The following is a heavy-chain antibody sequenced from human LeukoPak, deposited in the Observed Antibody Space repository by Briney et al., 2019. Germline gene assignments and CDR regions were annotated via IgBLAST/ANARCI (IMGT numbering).Heavy chain of an antibody. Sequence: PSETLSLTCAVYGGSFSGYYWSWIRQPPGKGLEWMGEINHSGGTNYNPSLKSRVTISVDTSKNQFSLKPSSVTAADTAVYYCARDSNYGNKKEFDYWGQGTLVTVSS. D-gene: IGHD4-11*01. CDR1: GGSFSGYY. V-gene: IGHV4-34*01. CDR3: ARDSNYGNKKEFDY. CDR2: INHSGGT. J-gene: IGHJ4*02.